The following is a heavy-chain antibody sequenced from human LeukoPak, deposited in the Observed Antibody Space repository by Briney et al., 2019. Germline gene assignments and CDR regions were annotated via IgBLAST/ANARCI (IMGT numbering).Heavy chain of an antibody. J-gene: IGHJ4*02. CDR2: ISTDGSDK. V-gene: IGHV3-30*18. Sequence: GGSLRLSCAVSGFTFSSYGMHWVRQAPGKGLEWVAVISTDGSDKYYTDSVKGRFTISRDNSKNTLYLQMNSLTAEDTALYYCAKVQYYDSSGYLDYWGQGTLVTVSS. CDR1: GFTFSSYG. D-gene: IGHD3-22*01. CDR3: AKVQYYDSSGYLDY.